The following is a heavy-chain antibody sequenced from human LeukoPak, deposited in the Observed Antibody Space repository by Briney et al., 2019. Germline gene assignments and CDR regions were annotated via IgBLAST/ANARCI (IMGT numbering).Heavy chain of an antibody. J-gene: IGHJ3*02. D-gene: IGHD2-15*01. CDR1: GGSISSSNW. Sequence: SGTLSLTCAVSGGSISSSNWWSWVRQPPGKGLEWIGEIYHSGSTNYNPSLKSRVTMSVDTSKNQFSLKLSSVTAADTAVYYCAGYCSGGSCYGFLDAFDIWGQGTMVTVSS. CDR2: IYHSGST. V-gene: IGHV4-4*02. CDR3: AGYCSGGSCYGFLDAFDI.